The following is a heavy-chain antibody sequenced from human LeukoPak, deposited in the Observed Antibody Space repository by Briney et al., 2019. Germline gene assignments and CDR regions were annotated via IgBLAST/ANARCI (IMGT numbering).Heavy chain of an antibody. CDR3: ARTGYSSSWYVKYYYYYMDV. J-gene: IGHJ6*03. Sequence: PGGSLRLSCAASGFTFSSYGMHWVRQAPGKGLEWVAVISYDGSNKYYADSVKGRFTISRDNSKNTLYLQMNSLRAEDTAVYYCARTGYSSSWYVKYYYYYMDVWGKGTTVTVSS. D-gene: IGHD6-13*01. V-gene: IGHV3-30*03. CDR2: ISYDGSNK. CDR1: GFTFSSYG.